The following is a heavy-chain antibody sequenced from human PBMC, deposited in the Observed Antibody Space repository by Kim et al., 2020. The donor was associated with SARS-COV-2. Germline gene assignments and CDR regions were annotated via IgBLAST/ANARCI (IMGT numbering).Heavy chain of an antibody. D-gene: IGHD1-1*01. CDR3: ARSPGVWNRNWFDP. Sequence: SETLSLTCTVSGGSISSYYWSWIRQPAGKGLEWIGRFYTSGSANYNPSLKSRVTMSVDTSKNQFSMKLTSVTAADTAMYYCARSPGVWNRNWFDPWGQGTLVTVSS. V-gene: IGHV4-4*07. CDR1: GGSISSYY. J-gene: IGHJ5*02. CDR2: FYTSGSA.